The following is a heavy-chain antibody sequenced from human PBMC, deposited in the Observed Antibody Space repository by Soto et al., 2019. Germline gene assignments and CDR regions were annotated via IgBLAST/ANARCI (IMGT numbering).Heavy chain of an antibody. J-gene: IGHJ6*02. CDR3: ARDATRYYYGMDV. Sequence: SETLSLTCTVSGGSISSGDYYWSWIRQPPGKGLEWIGYIYYSGSTYYNPSLKSRVTISVDTSKNQFSLKLSSVTAADTAVYYCARDATRYYYGMDVWGQGTTVTVSS. V-gene: IGHV4-30-4*01. D-gene: IGHD1-26*01. CDR2: IYYSGST. CDR1: GGSISSGDYY.